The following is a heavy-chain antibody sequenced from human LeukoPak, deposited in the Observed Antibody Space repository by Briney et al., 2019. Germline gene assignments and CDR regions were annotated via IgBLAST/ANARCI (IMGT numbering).Heavy chain of an antibody. D-gene: IGHD2-15*01. Sequence: PGRSLRLSCAASGFTFSSYGMHGVRQAPGKGLEGVAVIWYDGSNKYYADSVKGRFTISRDNSKNTLYLQMNSLRAEDTAVYYCARDGSGGSFDYWGQGTLVTVSS. CDR1: GFTFSSYG. CDR2: IWYDGSNK. V-gene: IGHV3-33*01. J-gene: IGHJ4*02. CDR3: ARDGSGGSFDY.